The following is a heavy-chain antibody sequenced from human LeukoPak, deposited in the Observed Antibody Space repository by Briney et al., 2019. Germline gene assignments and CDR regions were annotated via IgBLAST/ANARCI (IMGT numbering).Heavy chain of an antibody. D-gene: IGHD3-3*01. CDR1: GFTFSSYA. V-gene: IGHV3-30-3*01. Sequence: GGSLRLSCAASGFTFSSYAMHWVRQAPGKGLEWVAVISYDGSNKYYADSVKGRFTISRDNSKNTLYLQMNSLRAEDTAVYYCARDFTIFGVVIPGDVWGQGTTVTVSS. CDR3: ARDFTIFGVVIPGDV. CDR2: ISYDGSNK. J-gene: IGHJ6*02.